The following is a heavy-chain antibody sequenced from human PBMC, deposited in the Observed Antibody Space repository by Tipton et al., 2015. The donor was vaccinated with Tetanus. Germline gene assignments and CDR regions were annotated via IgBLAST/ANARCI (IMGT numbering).Heavy chain of an antibody. CDR1: GGSLFSGTFY. D-gene: IGHD6-25*01. CDR3: ARQADNWFDP. CDR2: IYYNGNT. V-gene: IGHV4-39*01. J-gene: IGHJ5*02. Sequence: TLSLTCTVSGGSLFSGTFYWAWIRQPPGKGLEWIGNIYYNGNTYYLSSLKSRVTISADTSKNQFSLSLRSVTAADTAVHYCARQADNWFDPWGQGTLVTVSS.